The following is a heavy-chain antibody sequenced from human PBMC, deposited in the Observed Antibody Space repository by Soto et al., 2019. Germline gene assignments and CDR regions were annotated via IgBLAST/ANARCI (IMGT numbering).Heavy chain of an antibody. CDR1: GYTFTSYE. CDR2: MNPNSGDT. CDR3: ARGELLWFGELLR. V-gene: IGHV1-8*01. J-gene: IGHJ4*02. Sequence: QAQLVQSGAEVKKPGASVKVSCKASGYTFTSYEINWVRQATGQGLEWMGWMNPNSGDTGYAQKFQGRVTMTRNTSISTAYMELSSLRSEDTTVYYCARGELLWFGELLRWGQGTLVTVSS. D-gene: IGHD3-10*01.